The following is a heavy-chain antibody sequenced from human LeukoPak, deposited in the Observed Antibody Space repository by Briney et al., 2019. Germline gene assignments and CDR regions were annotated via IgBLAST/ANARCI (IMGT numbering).Heavy chain of an antibody. J-gene: IGHJ6*03. CDR2: ISSSGSTI. CDR1: GFTFSSYE. Sequence: TGGSLRLSCAASGFTFSSYEMNWVRQAPGKGLEWVSYISSSGSTIYYADSVKGRFTISRDNAKNSLYLQMNSLRAEDTAVYYCAELGLTMIGGVWGKGTTVTIS. V-gene: IGHV3-48*03. CDR3: AELGLTMIGGV. D-gene: IGHD3-10*02.